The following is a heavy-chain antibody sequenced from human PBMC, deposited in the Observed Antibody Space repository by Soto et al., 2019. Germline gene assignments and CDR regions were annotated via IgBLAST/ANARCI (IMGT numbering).Heavy chain of an antibody. Sequence: PGESLKISCKVSVDSFTGFWIGWVRQMPGKGLEWLGSIYPRDSDTRYSPSFQGQVTISADKSLSTAYLQWNSLQASDPAIYYCARQHPLDSRVWYTWGQGTLVTVSS. V-gene: IGHV5-51*01. J-gene: IGHJ4*02. D-gene: IGHD6-19*01. CDR1: VDSFTGFW. CDR2: IYPRDSDT. CDR3: ARQHPLDSRVWYT.